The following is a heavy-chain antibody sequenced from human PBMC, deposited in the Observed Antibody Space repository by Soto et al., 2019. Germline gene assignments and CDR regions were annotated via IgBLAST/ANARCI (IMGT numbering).Heavy chain of an antibody. Sequence: PSETLSLTCTVSGDSITNYYWTWIRQPPGKGLEWIGYIYDSGSTSYNPSLKIRLPISVDTSKNQFCLKMKSETAADTAVYYCPRGTKYYYKGMDVWGQGTTVTVSS. V-gene: IGHV4-59*01. CDR1: GDSITNYY. CDR2: IYDSGST. CDR3: PRGTKYYYKGMDV. J-gene: IGHJ6*02.